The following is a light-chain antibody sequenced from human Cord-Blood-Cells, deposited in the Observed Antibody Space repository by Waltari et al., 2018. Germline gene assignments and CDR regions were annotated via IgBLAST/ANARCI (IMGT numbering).Light chain of an antibody. V-gene: IGLV2-23*01. J-gene: IGLJ2*01. Sequence: QSVLTRAASVPGSPPQSLNISPPGTRGDAWSYNLGSWYQQHPGKAPKLMIYEGSKRPSGVSNRFSGSKSGNTASLTISGLQAEDEADYYCCSYAGSSTVVFGGGTKLTVL. CDR2: EGS. CDR3: CSYAGSSTVV. CDR1: RGDAWSYNL.